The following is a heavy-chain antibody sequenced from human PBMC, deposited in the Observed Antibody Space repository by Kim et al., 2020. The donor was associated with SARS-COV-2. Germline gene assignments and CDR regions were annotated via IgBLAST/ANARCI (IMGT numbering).Heavy chain of an antibody. CDR3: ARLNYYDSSGYYEFDY. D-gene: IGHD3-22*01. Sequence: SETLSLTCTVSGGSISSSSYYWGWIRQPPGKGLEWIGSIYYSGSTYYNPSLKSRVTISVDTSKNQFSPKLSSVTAADTAVYYCARLNYYDSSGYYEFDYWGQGTLVTVSS. CDR1: GGSISSSSYY. CDR2: IYYSGST. J-gene: IGHJ4*02. V-gene: IGHV4-39*01.